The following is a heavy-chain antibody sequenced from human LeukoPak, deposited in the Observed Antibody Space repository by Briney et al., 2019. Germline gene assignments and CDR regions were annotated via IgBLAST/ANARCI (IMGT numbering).Heavy chain of an antibody. CDR3: VRDDRYSYYMDV. Sequence: SETLSLTCTVSGGSISSSSYYWGWIRQPPGKGLEWIGSIYYSGSTYYNPSLKSRVTISVDTSKNQFSLKLSSVTAADTAVYYCVRDDRYSYYMDVWGKGTTVTVSS. CDR1: GGSISSSSYY. V-gene: IGHV4-39*07. CDR2: IYYSGST. J-gene: IGHJ6*03.